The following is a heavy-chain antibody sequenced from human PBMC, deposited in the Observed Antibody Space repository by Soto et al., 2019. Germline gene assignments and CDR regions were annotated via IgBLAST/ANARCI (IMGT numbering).Heavy chain of an antibody. CDR1: GFTVSNTY. J-gene: IGHJ5*02. CDR2: IYTTGGT. V-gene: IGHV3-53*01. CDR3: ARALPVAKGGFDP. Sequence: GGSLRLSCAASGFTVSNTYMTWVRQPPGKGLECVSVIYTTGGTNYADSVKGRFIISRDNSKNTLYLQMNSLRAEDTAVYYCARALPVAKGGFDPWGQGTLVTVSS. D-gene: IGHD2-2*01.